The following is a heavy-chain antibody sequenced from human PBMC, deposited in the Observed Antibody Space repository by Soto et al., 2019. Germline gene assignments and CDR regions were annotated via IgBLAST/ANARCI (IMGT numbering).Heavy chain of an antibody. D-gene: IGHD5-12*01. V-gene: IGHV4-59*01. CDR3: AREGHGYSEIXY. CDR1: GGSIKSYY. CDR2: IYYSGST. J-gene: IGHJ4*02. Sequence: LSLTCTVSGGSIKSYYWSWIRQPPGKGLEWIGYIYYSGSTNYNPSLKSRVTISVDTSKNQFSLNLSSVTAADTAVYYCAREGHGYSEIXYWGQGTLVTVSS.